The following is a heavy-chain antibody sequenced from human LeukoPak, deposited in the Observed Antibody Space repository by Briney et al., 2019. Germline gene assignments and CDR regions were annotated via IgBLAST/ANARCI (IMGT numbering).Heavy chain of an antibody. CDR2: ISGNGVST. CDR3: AREEEGGNDY. Sequence: GGSLRLSCAASGFTFSGYPMHWVRQAPGKGPEYVSAISGNGVSTYYANSVKGRFTISRDNSKNTLYLQMGSLRAEDLAVYYCAREEEGGNDYWGQGTLVTVSS. D-gene: IGHD4-23*01. V-gene: IGHV3-64*01. CDR1: GFTFSGYP. J-gene: IGHJ4*02.